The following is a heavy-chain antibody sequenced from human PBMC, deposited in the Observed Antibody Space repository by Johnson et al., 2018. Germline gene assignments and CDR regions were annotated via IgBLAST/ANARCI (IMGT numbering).Heavy chain of an antibody. V-gene: IGHV1-8*01. J-gene: IGHJ6*03. CDR1: GYTFTSYD. CDR3: ARGPYDILTGYSRMDV. Sequence: QVQLVESGAEVKKPGASVKVSCKASGYTFTSYDINWVRQATGQGLEWMGWMNPNSGNTGYAQKFQGRVTMTRNTSISTAYMELSSLRSEDTAVYYCARGPYDILTGYSRMDVWGKGTTVTVSS. CDR2: MNPNSGNT. D-gene: IGHD3-9*01.